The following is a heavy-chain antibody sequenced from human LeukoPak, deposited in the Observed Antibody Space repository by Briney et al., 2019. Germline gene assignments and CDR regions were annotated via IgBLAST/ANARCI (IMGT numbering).Heavy chain of an antibody. D-gene: IGHD3-3*01. CDR2: ISGSGGST. Sequence: GGSLRLSCAASGFDFSSYGMSWVRQAPGKGLEWVSAISGSGGSTYYADSVRGRFTISRDNSKNTLYLQMNSLRAEDTAVYYCAKVEWLLPRFDYWGQGTLVTVSS. J-gene: IGHJ4*02. CDR1: GFDFSSYG. CDR3: AKVEWLLPRFDY. V-gene: IGHV3-23*01.